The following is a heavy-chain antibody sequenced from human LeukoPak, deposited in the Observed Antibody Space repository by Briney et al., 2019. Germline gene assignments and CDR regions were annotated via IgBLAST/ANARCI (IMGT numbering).Heavy chain of an antibody. CDR1: GGSISSYY. Sequence: TSETLSLTCTVSGGSISSYYWSWIRQPPGKGLEWIGYIYYSGSTYYNPSLKSRVTISVDTSKNQFSLKLSSVTAADTAVYYCARTKSVVPRPYYFDYWGQGTLVTVSS. V-gene: IGHV4-59*12. CDR2: IYYSGST. J-gene: IGHJ4*02. D-gene: IGHD4-23*01. CDR3: ARTKSVVPRPYYFDY.